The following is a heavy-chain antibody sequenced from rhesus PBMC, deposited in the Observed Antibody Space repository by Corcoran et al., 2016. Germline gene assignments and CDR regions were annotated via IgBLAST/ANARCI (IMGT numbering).Heavy chain of an antibody. CDR3: ARDHGSGFFSLDV. J-gene: IGHJ5-2*02. V-gene: IGHV4S19*01. CDR2: FSGSTRST. CDR1: GGSISSSNW. Sequence: QVQLQESGPGLVKPSETLSLTCAVSGGSISSSNWWSWIRQPPGTGMEWIGYFSGSTRSTYHNPSLNSRVTISKDTSKNQLSLKLSSVTAADTAVYYCARDHGSGFFSLDVWGRGVLVTVSS. D-gene: IGHD2-21*01.